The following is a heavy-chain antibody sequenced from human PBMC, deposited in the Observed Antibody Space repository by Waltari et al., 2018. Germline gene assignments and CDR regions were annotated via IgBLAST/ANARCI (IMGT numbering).Heavy chain of an antibody. J-gene: IGHJ6*02. CDR3: SKSLDV. V-gene: IGHV3-7*01. CDR2: IKPDGSEK. Sequence: EVQMVESGGGLVQPGGSLSLSCAASGFPFSSSWMDWVRQAPGKGLEWIANIKPDGSEKNYVDSVKGRFTISRDNTKNSLYLQMNSLRAEDTAVYYCSKSLDVWGPGTSVTVSS. CDR1: GFPFSSSW.